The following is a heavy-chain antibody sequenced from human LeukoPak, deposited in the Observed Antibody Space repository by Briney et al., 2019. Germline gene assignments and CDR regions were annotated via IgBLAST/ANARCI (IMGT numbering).Heavy chain of an antibody. V-gene: IGHV3-7*01. J-gene: IGHJ4*02. CDR3: ARNTLPGSYYWGIGPFDY. Sequence: GGSLRLSCAASGFTFSSYWMSWVRQAPGKGLEWVANIKQDGSEKYYVDSVKGRFTISRDNAKNSLYLQMNSLRAEDTAVYYCARNTLPGSYYWGIGPFDYWGQGTLVTVSS. D-gene: IGHD3-10*01. CDR2: IKQDGSEK. CDR1: GFTFSSYW.